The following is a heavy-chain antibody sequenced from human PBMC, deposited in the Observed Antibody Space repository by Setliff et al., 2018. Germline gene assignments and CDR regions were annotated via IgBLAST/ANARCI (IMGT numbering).Heavy chain of an antibody. D-gene: IGHD6-13*01. J-gene: IGHJ6*02. CDR2: IYYSGST. V-gene: IGHV4-39*07. CDR3: ARGAGYSSRWYIYYYGMDV. Sequence: SETLSLTCTVSGGSISSSLYYWGWIRQPPGKGLEWIGSIYYSGSTNYNPSLKSRVAISVDTSKNRFSLKLSSVTAADTAVYYCARGAGYSSRWYIYYYGMDVWGQGTTVTVSS. CDR1: GGSISSSLYY.